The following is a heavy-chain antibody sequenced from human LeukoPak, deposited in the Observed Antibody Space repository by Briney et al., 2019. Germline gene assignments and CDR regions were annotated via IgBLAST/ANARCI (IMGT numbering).Heavy chain of an antibody. CDR2: INHSGST. Sequence: SETLSLTCAVYGGSFSGYYWSWIRQPPGKGLEWIGEINHSGSTNYNPSLKGRVTISVDTSKNQFSLKLSSVTAADTAVYYCARRRRLKYYYYYYYMDVWGKGTTVTISS. CDR3: ARRRRLKYYYYYYYMDV. J-gene: IGHJ6*03. CDR1: GGSFSGYY. D-gene: IGHD4-17*01. V-gene: IGHV4-34*01.